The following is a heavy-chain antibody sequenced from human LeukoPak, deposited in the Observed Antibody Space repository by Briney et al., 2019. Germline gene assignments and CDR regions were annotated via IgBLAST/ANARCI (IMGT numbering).Heavy chain of an antibody. Sequence: SGGSLRISCAASGFTFSSYEMRGARQAPGKGLEWVSYISSSGDIIYYADSVKGRFTISRDSAKNSLYLQMNSLRAEDTAVYYCARGVRIRLYQHWGQGTLVTVSS. CDR3: ARGVRIRLYQH. D-gene: IGHD3-10*01. CDR2: ISSSGDII. J-gene: IGHJ1*01. CDR1: GFTFSSYE. V-gene: IGHV3-48*03.